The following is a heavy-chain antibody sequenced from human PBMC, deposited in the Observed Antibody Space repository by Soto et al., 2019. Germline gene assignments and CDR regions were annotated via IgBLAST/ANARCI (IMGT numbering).Heavy chain of an antibody. Sequence: GSLRLSCAASGFTFSSYGMHWVRQAPGKGLEWVAVISYDGSNKYYADSVKGRFTISRDNSKNTLYLQMNSLRAEDTAVYYCAKGDSSSWLPLGYWGQGTLVTVSS. J-gene: IGHJ4*02. CDR2: ISYDGSNK. CDR3: AKGDSSSWLPLGY. D-gene: IGHD6-13*01. V-gene: IGHV3-30*18. CDR1: GFTFSSYG.